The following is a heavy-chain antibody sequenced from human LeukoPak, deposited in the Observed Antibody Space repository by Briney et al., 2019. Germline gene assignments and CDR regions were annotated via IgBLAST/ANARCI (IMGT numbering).Heavy chain of an antibody. J-gene: IGHJ3*02. CDR1: GYTFTSYG. V-gene: IGHV1-18*01. CDR2: ISAYNGNT. Sequence: ASVKVSCKASGYTFTSYGISWVRQAPGQGLEWMGWISAYNGNTNYAQKLQGRVTMTTDTSTSTAYMELSRLRSDDTAVYYCARDREGYYDILTGYYGVGAFDIWGQGTMVTVSS. CDR3: ARDREGYYDILTGYYGVGAFDI. D-gene: IGHD3-9*01.